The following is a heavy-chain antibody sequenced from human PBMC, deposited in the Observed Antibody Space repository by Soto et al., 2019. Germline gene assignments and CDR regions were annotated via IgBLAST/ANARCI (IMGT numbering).Heavy chain of an antibody. CDR3: ARAHGSGWGAFDI. Sequence: QLQLQESGSGLVKPSQTLSLTCAVSGGSISSGGYSWSWIRQPPGKGLEWIGYNYHSGSTYYNPSLTSRDTISVDRSKNQFSLKLSSVTAADTAVYYCARAHGSGWGAFDIWGQGTMVTVSS. CDR2: NYHSGST. V-gene: IGHV4-30-2*01. CDR1: GGSISSGGYS. D-gene: IGHD3-10*01. J-gene: IGHJ3*02.